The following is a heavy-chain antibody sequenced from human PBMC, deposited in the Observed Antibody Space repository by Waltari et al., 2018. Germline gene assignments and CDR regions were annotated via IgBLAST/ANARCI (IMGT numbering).Heavy chain of an antibody. J-gene: IGHJ5*02. CDR3: FRYHDYSSFFVP. V-gene: IGHV4-30-2*01. CDR1: GGSLNSAGYC. CDR2: IYHSGST. Sequence: QLQLQESGSGLVKPSQTLSLTSAVSGGSLNSAGYCWGWIRQPPGKGLEWLASIYHSGSTYFNPSLQSRINISVDRSNNRFSLELTSVTAADTAVYSCFRYHDYSSFFVPWGQGTLVTVSS. D-gene: IGHD4-17*01.